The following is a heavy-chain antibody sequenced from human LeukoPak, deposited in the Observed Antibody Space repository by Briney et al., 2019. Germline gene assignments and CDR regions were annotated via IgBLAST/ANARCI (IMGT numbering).Heavy chain of an antibody. J-gene: IGHJ4*02. V-gene: IGHV3-23*01. Sequence: GGSLRLSCAASGFTFSSYAMSWVRQAPGKGLEWVSAISGSGGSTYYADSVKGRFTISRDNFKNTLYLQMNSLRAEDTAVYYCAKEPSSSGYYYGSDYWGQGTLVTVSS. CDR2: ISGSGGST. CDR1: GFTFSSYA. CDR3: AKEPSSSGYYYGSDY. D-gene: IGHD3-22*01.